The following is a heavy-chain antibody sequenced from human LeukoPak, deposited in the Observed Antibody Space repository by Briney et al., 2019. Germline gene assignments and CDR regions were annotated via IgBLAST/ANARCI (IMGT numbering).Heavy chain of an antibody. CDR1: GYTLTELS. Sequence: ASVKVCCKVSGYTLTELSMHRAGQAPGKGLGLMGGFDPEVGATIYAQKLQGRVSMTDDTSTDTAYMELSSLRSEDTAVYYCAIPHFSWSAFDIWGQGTMVTVSS. CDR3: AIPHFSWSAFDI. V-gene: IGHV1-24*01. CDR2: FDPEVGAT. J-gene: IGHJ3*02.